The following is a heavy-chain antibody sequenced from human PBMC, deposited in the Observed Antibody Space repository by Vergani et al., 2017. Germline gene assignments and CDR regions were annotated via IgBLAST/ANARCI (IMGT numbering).Heavy chain of an antibody. V-gene: IGHV4-59*11. CDR2: IYYSGST. D-gene: IGHD3-10*01. CDR1: GGSISSHY. J-gene: IGHJ5*02. Sequence: QVQLQESGPGLVKPSETLSLTCTVSGGSISSHYWSWIRQPPGKGLEWIGYIYYSGSTNYNPSLKSRVTISVDTSKNQFSLKLSSVTAADTAVYYCARGGITMVRGVITPESWFDPWGQGTLVTVSS. CDR3: ARGGITMVRGVITPESWFDP.